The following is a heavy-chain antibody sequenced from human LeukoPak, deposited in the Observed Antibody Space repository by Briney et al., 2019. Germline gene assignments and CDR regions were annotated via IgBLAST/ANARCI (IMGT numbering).Heavy chain of an antibody. Sequence: PSETLSLTCTVSGGSVSSGSYYWTWVRQAPGKGLERLANILPDGSQKYYVDSVKGRFTISRDNPKNSLYLQINNLRAEDTAVYYCGRLAHNAWYAIDFWGQGTLVTVSS. V-gene: IGHV3-7*01. D-gene: IGHD2-2*01. CDR3: GRLAHNAWYAIDF. J-gene: IGHJ4*02. CDR1: GGSVSSGSYY. CDR2: ILPDGSQK.